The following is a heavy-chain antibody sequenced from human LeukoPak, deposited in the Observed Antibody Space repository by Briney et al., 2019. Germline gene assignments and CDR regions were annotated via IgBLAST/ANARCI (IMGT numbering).Heavy chain of an antibody. J-gene: IGHJ4*02. CDR3: ARDPHPTYYLPDY. D-gene: IGHD1-26*01. CDR1: GFTFTNYG. CDR2: ISYDANNQ. V-gene: IGHV3-30*12. Sequence: PGRSLRLSCAASGFTFTNYGIHWVRQAPGKGLEWVAVISYDANNQYYADSVKGRFTISRDNSKNTVNLQMNSLRAEDTAVYYCARDPHPTYYLPDYWGQGTLVTVSS.